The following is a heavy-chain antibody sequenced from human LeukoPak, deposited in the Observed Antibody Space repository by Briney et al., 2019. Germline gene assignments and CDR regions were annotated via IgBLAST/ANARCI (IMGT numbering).Heavy chain of an antibody. CDR3: AKTDLTIAARPLDY. CDR2: ISGSGGST. Sequence: GGSLRLSCAASGFTFSSYAMSWARQAPGEGLEWVSAISGSGGSTYYADSVKGRFTISRDNSKNTLYLQMNSLRAEDTAVYYCAKTDLTIAARPLDYWGQGTLVTVSS. CDR1: GFTFSSYA. D-gene: IGHD6-6*01. V-gene: IGHV3-23*01. J-gene: IGHJ4*02.